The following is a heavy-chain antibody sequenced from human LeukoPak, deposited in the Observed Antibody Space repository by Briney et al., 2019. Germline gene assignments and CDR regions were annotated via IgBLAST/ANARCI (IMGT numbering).Heavy chain of an antibody. CDR1: GYTFTSYG. Sequence: ASVKDSCKASGYTFTSYGISGVRQPPGQGLEWMGWISGYNGNTNYVQKFQGRVTMTTDKSTNTADLELRSLRSNDTAVYYGASGTITMIRGITYHYYGLDVWGQGTTVTVSS. V-gene: IGHV1-18*01. J-gene: IGHJ6*02. D-gene: IGHD3-10*01. CDR2: ISGYNGNT. CDR3: ASGTITMIRGITYHYYGLDV.